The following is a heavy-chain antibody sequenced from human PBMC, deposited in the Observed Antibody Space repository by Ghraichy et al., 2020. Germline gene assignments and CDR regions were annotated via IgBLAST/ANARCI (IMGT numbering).Heavy chain of an antibody. Sequence: GGSLRLSCAASGFTFSSYSMNWVRQAPGKGLEWVSSISSSSDYIFYADSVKGRFTISRDNAKNSLYLQMNSLRADDTAVYYCARGDTDYYDSSGYYYYWGQGTLVTVSS. CDR1: GFTFSSYS. CDR2: ISSSSDYI. V-gene: IGHV3-21*01. D-gene: IGHD3-22*01. J-gene: IGHJ4*02. CDR3: ARGDTDYYDSSGYYYY.